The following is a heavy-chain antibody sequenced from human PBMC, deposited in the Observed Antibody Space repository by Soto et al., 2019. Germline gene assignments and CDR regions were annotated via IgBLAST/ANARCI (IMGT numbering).Heavy chain of an antibody. D-gene: IGHD2-2*01. CDR3: ARGVPRLIVVVPAAMNWFDP. J-gene: IGHJ5*02. Sequence: ASVKVSCKASGYTFTSYGISWVRQAPGQGLEWMGWSSAYNGNTNYAQKLQGRVTMTTDTSTSTAYMELRSLRSDDTAVYYCARGVPRLIVVVPAAMNWFDPWGQGTLVTVSS. CDR2: SSAYNGNT. CDR1: GYTFTSYG. V-gene: IGHV1-18*01.